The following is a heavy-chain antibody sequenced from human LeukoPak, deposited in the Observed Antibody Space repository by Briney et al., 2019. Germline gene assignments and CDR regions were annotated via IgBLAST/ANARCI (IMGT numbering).Heavy chain of an antibody. CDR3: ARSRQASGLFNS. CDR2: IYDRGPA. CDR1: GYAITSGGFS. V-gene: IGHV4-30-2*01. J-gene: IGHJ5*01. Sequence: PSQTLSLTCTVSGYAITSGGFSWNWIRQPPGKGLEWIGCIYDRGPAYYNPSLKSRFTISVDRPKNQFFLNVSSLTAADTAVYYCARSRQASGLFNSWGQGTLVVVSS. D-gene: IGHD3-10*01.